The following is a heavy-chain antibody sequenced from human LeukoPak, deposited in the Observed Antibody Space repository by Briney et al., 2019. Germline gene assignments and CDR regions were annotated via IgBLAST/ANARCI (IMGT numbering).Heavy chain of an antibody. CDR2: IYYSGST. V-gene: IGHV4-39*07. CDR3: ARVSAGDLAIHDY. Sequence: PSETLSLTCTVSGGSISSSSYYWGWIRQPPGKGLEWIGSIYYSGSTYYNPSLKSRVTISVDTSKNQFSLKLSSVTAADTAVYYCARVSAGDLAIHDYWGQGTLVTVSS. J-gene: IGHJ4*02. D-gene: IGHD7-27*01. CDR1: GGSISSSSYY.